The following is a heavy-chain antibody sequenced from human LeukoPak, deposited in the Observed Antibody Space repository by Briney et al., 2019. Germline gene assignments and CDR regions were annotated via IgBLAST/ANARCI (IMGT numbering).Heavy chain of an antibody. D-gene: IGHD4-17*01. Sequence: SETLSLTCAVYGGSFSSYYWSWIRQPPGKGLEWIEYIYYSGSTNYNPSLKSRVTISVDTSKNQFSLKPSSVTAADTAVYYCARTTVTTWGWFDPWGQGTLVTVSS. V-gene: IGHV4-59*01. CDR1: GGSFSSYY. J-gene: IGHJ5*02. CDR3: ARTTVTTWGWFDP. CDR2: IYYSGST.